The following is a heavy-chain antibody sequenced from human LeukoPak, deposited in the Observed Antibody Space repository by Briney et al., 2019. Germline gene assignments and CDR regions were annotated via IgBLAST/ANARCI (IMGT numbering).Heavy chain of an antibody. D-gene: IGHD3-16*02. V-gene: IGHV3-33*06. CDR3: AKPMITFGGVIGPAIDY. Sequence: GGSPRLSCAASGFTFSSYGMHWVRQAPGKGLEWVAVIWYDGSNKYYADSVKGRFTISRDNSKNTLYLQMNSLRAEDTAVYYCAKPMITFGGVIGPAIDYWGQGTLVTVSS. CDR1: GFTFSSYG. J-gene: IGHJ4*02. CDR2: IWYDGSNK.